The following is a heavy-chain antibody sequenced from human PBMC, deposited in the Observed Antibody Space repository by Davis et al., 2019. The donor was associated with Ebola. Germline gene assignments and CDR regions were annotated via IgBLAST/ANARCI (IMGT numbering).Heavy chain of an antibody. V-gene: IGHV4-39*01. J-gene: IGHJ4*02. CDR3: ATQLLLYPLVDY. Sequence: PQTLSLTCTVSGGSISSSSYYWGWIRQPPGKGLEWIGSIYFTGSTYYNPSLKSRVTISVDTSKNQFSLKLSSVTAADTAVYYCATQLLLYPLVDYWGQGTLVTVSS. CDR2: IYFTGST. CDR1: GGSISSSSYY. D-gene: IGHD2-15*01.